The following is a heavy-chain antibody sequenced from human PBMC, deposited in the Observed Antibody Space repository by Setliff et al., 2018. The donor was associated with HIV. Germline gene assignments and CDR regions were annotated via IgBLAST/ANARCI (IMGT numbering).Heavy chain of an antibody. V-gene: IGHV4-59*08. Sequence: SETLSLTCTVSGDPISTYYWSWVRKPPGKGLEWIGYVYLSGSSNYNPSLTSRVTISADTSKNQFPLKLTSVTAADTAVYYCARAAVVVPAYYYYMDVWGKGTTVTVSS. CDR2: VYLSGSS. CDR1: GDPISTYY. D-gene: IGHD2-2*01. J-gene: IGHJ6*03. CDR3: ARAAVVVPAYYYYMDV.